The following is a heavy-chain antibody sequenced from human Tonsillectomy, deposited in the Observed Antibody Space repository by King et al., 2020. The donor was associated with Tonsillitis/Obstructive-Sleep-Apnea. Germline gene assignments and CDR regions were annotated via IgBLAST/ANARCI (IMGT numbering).Heavy chain of an antibody. CDR2: ISDSGGST. CDR1: GFTFSSYA. J-gene: IGHJ4*02. Sequence: VQLVQSGGGLVQSGGSLRLSCAASGFTFSSYAMSWVRQAPGKGLEWVSVISDSGGSTYSADSVKGRFTISRDNSKNTLYLQMNSLRAEDTAVYYCAKLYGGNSGSHFDYWGQGTRVSVSS. V-gene: IGHV3-23*04. CDR3: AKLYGGNSGSHFDY. D-gene: IGHD4-23*01.